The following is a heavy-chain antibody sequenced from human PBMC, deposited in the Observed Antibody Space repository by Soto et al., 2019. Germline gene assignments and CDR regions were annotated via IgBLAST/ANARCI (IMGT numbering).Heavy chain of an antibody. CDR2: INHSGST. CDR3: ARGGMDFSGGSCYYYYYGMDV. CDR1: GGSFSGYY. J-gene: IGHJ6*02. V-gene: IGHV4-34*01. Sequence: SETLSLTCAVYGGSFSGYYWSWIRQPPGKGLEWIGEINHSGSTNYNPSLKSRVTIPVDTSKNQFSLKLSSVTAADTAVYYCARGGMDFSGGSCYYYYYGMDVWGQGTTVTVSS. D-gene: IGHD2-15*01.